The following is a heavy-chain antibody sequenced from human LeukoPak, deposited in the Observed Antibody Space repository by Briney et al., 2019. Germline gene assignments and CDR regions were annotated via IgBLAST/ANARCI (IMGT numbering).Heavy chain of an antibody. Sequence: GGSLRLSCAASGFTFSSYSMNWVRQAPGKGLEWVSSISSSSSYIYYADSVKGRFAISRDNAKNSLYLQMNSLRAEDTAVYYCARVVVVPAAIRGDYYYYMDVWGKGTTVTVSS. CDR1: GFTFSSYS. V-gene: IGHV3-21*01. CDR2: ISSSSSYI. J-gene: IGHJ6*03. D-gene: IGHD2-2*02. CDR3: ARVVVVPAAIRGDYYYYMDV.